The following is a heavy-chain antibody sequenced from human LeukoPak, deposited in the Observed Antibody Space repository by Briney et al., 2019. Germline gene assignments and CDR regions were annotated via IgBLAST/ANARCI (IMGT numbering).Heavy chain of an antibody. J-gene: IGHJ4*02. CDR2: ISSSGSTI. Sequence: GGSLRLSCAASGFTFSSYAMAWVRQAPGKGLEWVSYISSSGSTIYYADSVKGRFTISRDNAKNSLYLQMNSLRAEDTAVYYCASNVITMVRGVLDYWGQGTLVTVSS. CDR1: GFTFSSYA. V-gene: IGHV3-48*03. CDR3: ASNVITMVRGVLDY. D-gene: IGHD3-10*01.